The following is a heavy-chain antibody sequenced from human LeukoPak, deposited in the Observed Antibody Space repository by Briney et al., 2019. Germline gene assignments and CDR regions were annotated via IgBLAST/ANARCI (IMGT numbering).Heavy chain of an antibody. CDR2: IGDDGSHK. V-gene: IGHV3-30-3*01. D-gene: IGHD6-19*01. CDR1: GFTFYIYA. J-gene: IGHJ4*02. CDR3: ARDRAVPGRGYYFDY. Sequence: PGRSLRLSCAASGFTFYIYAMHWVRQAPGKGLQWVAVIGDDGSHKDYVDSVKGRFTISRDNSKNTLYLQMNSLTAEDTAVYYCARDRAVPGRGYYFDYWGQGTLVTVS.